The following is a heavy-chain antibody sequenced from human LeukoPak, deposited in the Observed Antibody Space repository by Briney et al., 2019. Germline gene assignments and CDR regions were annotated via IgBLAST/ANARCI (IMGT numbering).Heavy chain of an antibody. CDR2: IYTSGST. Sequence: SETLSLTRTVSGGSISSYYWSWIRQPAGKGLEWIGRIYTSGSTNYNPSLKSRVTMSVDTSKNQFSLKLSPVTAADTAVYYCAGTYYYDSSGYYPHIDYWGQGTLVTVSS. J-gene: IGHJ4*02. D-gene: IGHD3-22*01. CDR3: AGTYYYDSSGYYPHIDY. CDR1: GGSISSYY. V-gene: IGHV4-4*07.